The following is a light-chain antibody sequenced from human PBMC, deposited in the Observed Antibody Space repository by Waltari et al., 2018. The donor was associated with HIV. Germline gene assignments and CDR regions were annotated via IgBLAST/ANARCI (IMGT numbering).Light chain of an antibody. Sequence: TQSPATLSVSPGARAPLSCRASESLSGSYLVWYQQKPGQAPRLLIYAASKRATGIPDRISGSGSGTDFTLTISRLEPEDFAVYYCQQYGGSPLYTFGQGTKLEIK. CDR1: ESLSGSY. CDR3: QQYGGSPLYT. V-gene: IGKV3-20*01. CDR2: AAS. J-gene: IGKJ2*01.